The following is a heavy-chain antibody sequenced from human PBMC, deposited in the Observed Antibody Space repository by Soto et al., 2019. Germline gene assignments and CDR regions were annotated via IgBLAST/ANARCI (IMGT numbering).Heavy chain of an antibody. V-gene: IGHV4-39*01. J-gene: IGHJ6*02. D-gene: IGHD3-10*01. CDR1: GGSISSSSYY. CDR2: IYYSGIT. CDR3: ARLYGSGSYSFYGMDV. Sequence: SETLSLTCTVSGGSISSSSYYWGWIRQPPWKGLEWIGSIYYSGITYYNPSLKSRVTISVDTSKNQFSLKLSSVTAADTAVYYCARLYGSGSYSFYGMDVWGQGXTVTVYS.